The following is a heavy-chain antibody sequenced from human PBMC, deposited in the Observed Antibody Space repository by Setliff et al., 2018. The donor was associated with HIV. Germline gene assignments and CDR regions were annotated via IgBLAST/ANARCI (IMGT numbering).Heavy chain of an antibody. CDR1: SGSVSGYY. Sequence: TLSLTRSVSSGSVSGYYWGWIRQPPGKKLEWIGYIHSSGSTIYSASLKSRVSISVDTSKNQVSLRLSSVTAADTAVYHCSRGSYYMDVWGKGTTVTVSS. CDR2: IHSSGST. CDR3: SRGSYYMDV. V-gene: IGHV4-59*08. D-gene: IGHD3-16*01. J-gene: IGHJ6*03.